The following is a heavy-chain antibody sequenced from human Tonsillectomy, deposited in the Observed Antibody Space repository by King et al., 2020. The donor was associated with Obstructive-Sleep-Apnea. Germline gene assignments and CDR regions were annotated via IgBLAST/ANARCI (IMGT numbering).Heavy chain of an antibody. D-gene: IGHD3-22*01. Sequence: VQLQQWGAGLLKPSETLSLTCAVYGGSFSGYYWSWIRQPPGKGLEWIGEINHSGSTNYNPSLKSRVTISVDTSKNQFSLKLSAVTAADTAVYYCARTSITMIVVAWGQGTLVTVSS. CDR2: INHSGST. CDR1: GGSFSGYY. CDR3: ARTSITMIVVA. V-gene: IGHV4-34*01. J-gene: IGHJ5*02.